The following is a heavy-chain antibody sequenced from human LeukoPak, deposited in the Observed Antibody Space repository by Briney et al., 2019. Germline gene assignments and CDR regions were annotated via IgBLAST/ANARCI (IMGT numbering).Heavy chain of an antibody. CDR3: ARDPYYYDSSGYYPFDP. Sequence: GASVKVSCKASGYTFTGYYMHWVRQAPGQGLEWMGRINPNSGGTNYAQKFQGRVTMTRDTSISTAYMELSRLRSDDMAVYYCARDPYYYDSSGYYPFDPWGQGTLVTVSS. CDR1: GYTFTGYY. J-gene: IGHJ5*02. CDR2: INPNSGGT. V-gene: IGHV1-2*06. D-gene: IGHD3-22*01.